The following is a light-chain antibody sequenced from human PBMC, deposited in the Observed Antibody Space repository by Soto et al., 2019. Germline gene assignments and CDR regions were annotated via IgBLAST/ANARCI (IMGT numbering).Light chain of an antibody. CDR2: GAS. CDR3: QEYGSSSLT. J-gene: IGKJ4*01. CDR1: QSVSSSY. Sequence: EIVLTQSPGTLSLSPGERATLSCRASQSVSSSYLAWYQQKPGQAPRLLIYGASGRATGIPDRFSGSGSGSGFTLSISRLEPGEVAVYYCQEYGSSSLTFGGGAQVESK. V-gene: IGKV3-20*01.